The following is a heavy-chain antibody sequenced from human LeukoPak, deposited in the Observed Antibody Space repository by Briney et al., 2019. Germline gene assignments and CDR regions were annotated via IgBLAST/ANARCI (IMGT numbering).Heavy chain of an antibody. CDR2: FDPEDGET. V-gene: IGHV1-24*01. CDR3: ATVAYYYDSSGLSWFDL. J-gene: IGHJ5*02. D-gene: IGHD3-22*01. Sequence: ASVKVSCKVSGYTLTELSMHWVRQAPGKGLEWMGGFDPEDGETIYAQKFQGRVTMTEDTSTDTAYMELSSLRSEDTAVYYCATVAYYYDSSGLSWFDLWGQGTLVTVSS. CDR1: GYTLTELS.